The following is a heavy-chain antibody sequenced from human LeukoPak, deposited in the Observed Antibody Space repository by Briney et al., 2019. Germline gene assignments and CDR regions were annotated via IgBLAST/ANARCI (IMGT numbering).Heavy chain of an antibody. CDR1: GFPFSTYS. D-gene: IGHD1-26*01. Sequence: GGSLRLSCAASGFPFSTYSMNWVRQAPGKGLEWVAYISRNSGTIYYADSVKGRFTISRDNAKSSLCLQMNSLRAEDTAVYYCAREFGRGSYYGYWGQGTLVTVSS. V-gene: IGHV3-48*01. J-gene: IGHJ4*02. CDR3: AREFGRGSYYGY. CDR2: ISRNSGTI.